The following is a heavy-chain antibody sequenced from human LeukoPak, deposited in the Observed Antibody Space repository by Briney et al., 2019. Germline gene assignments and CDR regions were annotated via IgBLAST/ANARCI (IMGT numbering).Heavy chain of an antibody. J-gene: IGHJ6*02. V-gene: IGHV4-59*01. Sequence: PSETLSLTCTVSGGSISSYYWSWIRQPPGKGLEWIGYIYYSGSTNYNPSLKSRVTISVDTSKNQFSLKLSSVTAADTAVYYCARSKVWFGESGYYYYGMDVWGQGTTVTVSS. D-gene: IGHD3-10*01. CDR3: ARSKVWFGESGYYYYGMDV. CDR1: GGSISSYY. CDR2: IYYSGST.